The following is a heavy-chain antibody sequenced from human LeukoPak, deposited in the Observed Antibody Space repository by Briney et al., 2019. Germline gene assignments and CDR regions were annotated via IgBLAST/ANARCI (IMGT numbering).Heavy chain of an antibody. V-gene: IGHV4-34*01. Sequence: SETLSLTCAIYGGSFSGYYWSWIRQPPGKGLKWIGEINHSGSTNYNPSLKSRVTISVDTSKNQFSLKLSSVTAADTAVYYCARESGWNGSGSYLNWFDPWGQGTQVTVSS. CDR1: GGSFSGYY. D-gene: IGHD3-10*01. CDR3: ARESGWNGSGSYLNWFDP. CDR2: INHSGST. J-gene: IGHJ5*02.